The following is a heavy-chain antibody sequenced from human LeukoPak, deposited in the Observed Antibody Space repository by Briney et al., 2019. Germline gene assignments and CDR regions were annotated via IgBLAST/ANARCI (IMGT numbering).Heavy chain of an antibody. CDR3: AKDLGYCGGDCFDFDY. CDR2: ISGSGGST. Sequence: PGGSLRLSCAASGFTFSSYAMSWVRQAPGKGLEWVSAISGSGGSTYYADSVKGRFTISRDNSKNTLYLQMNSLRAEDTAVYYCAKDLGYCGGDCFDFDYWGQGTLVTVSS. V-gene: IGHV3-23*01. J-gene: IGHJ4*02. D-gene: IGHD2-21*02. CDR1: GFTFSSYA.